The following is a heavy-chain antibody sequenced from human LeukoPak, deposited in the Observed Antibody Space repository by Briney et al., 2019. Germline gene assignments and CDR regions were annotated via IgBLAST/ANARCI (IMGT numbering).Heavy chain of an antibody. CDR2: IYYSGST. CDR1: GGSISSSSYY. CDR3: AREMAYGSSSVWFDP. D-gene: IGHD6-6*01. Sequence: SETLSLTCTVSGGSISSSSYYWGWIRQPPGKGLEWIGSIYYSGSTYYNPSLKSRVTISVDTSKNQFSLKLTSVTAADTAVYYCAREMAYGSSSVWFDPWGQGTLVTVSS. J-gene: IGHJ5*02. V-gene: IGHV4-39*07.